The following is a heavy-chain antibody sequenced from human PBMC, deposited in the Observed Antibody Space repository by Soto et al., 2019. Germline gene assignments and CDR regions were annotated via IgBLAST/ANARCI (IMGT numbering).Heavy chain of an antibody. CDR1: GFTFSSYW. CDR3: VRGDGDRYDGHGYLGRH. Sequence: EVQLVESGGGLVQPGGSLRLSRAASGFTFSSYWMHWVRQAPGKGLEWVSRMNMDGNRISYVDSVKGRCTITRENAKNTFYMEMNSARVEDTAVYYCVRGDGDRYDGHGYLGRHWGQGSLVTVSS. J-gene: IGHJ4*02. CDR2: MNMDGNRI. V-gene: IGHV3-74*01. D-gene: IGHD2-21*01.